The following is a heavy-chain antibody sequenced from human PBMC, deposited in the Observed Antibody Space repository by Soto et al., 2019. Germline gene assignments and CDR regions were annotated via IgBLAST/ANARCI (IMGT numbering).Heavy chain of an antibody. D-gene: IGHD2-2*01. J-gene: IGHJ5*02. Sequence: QVQLVQSGAEVKKPGASVKVSCKASGYTFTSYAMHWVRQAPGQRLEWMGWINGGNGNTKYSQKLQGRVTITRDTSASTAYMELSSLRSEDTAVYYCARGPVRNWFDPWGQGTLVTVSS. V-gene: IGHV1-3*01. CDR1: GYTFTSYA. CDR2: INGGNGNT. CDR3: ARGPVRNWFDP.